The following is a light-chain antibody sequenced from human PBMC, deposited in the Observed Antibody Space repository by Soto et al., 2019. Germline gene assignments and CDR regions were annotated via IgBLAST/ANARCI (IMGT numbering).Light chain of an antibody. CDR2: DAS. CDR1: QSVSSY. CDR3: QQRSNWLT. V-gene: IGKV3-11*01. Sequence: EIVLTQSPATLSLSPGERATLSCRASQSVSSYLAWYQQKPGQAPRLLIYDASNRATGIPARFSGSGSGTDFTLNISSLEPEDFAVDYCQQRSNWLTFGGGTKVEIK. J-gene: IGKJ4*01.